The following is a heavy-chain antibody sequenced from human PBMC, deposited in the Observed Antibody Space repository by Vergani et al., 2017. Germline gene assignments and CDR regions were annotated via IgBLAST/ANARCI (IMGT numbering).Heavy chain of an antibody. CDR1: GGTFSSYA. J-gene: IGHJ4*02. CDR3: ARSEAGYCSGGSCYSFDY. D-gene: IGHD2-15*01. V-gene: IGHV1-69*12. CDR2: IIPIFGTA. Sequence: QVQLVQSGAEVKKPGSSVKVSCKASGGTFSSYAISWVRQAPGQGVEWMGGIIPIFGTANYAQKFKGRVTITADESSSTAYMELRRLRSEDTAVYYCARSEAGYCSGGSCYSFDYWGQGTLVTVSS.